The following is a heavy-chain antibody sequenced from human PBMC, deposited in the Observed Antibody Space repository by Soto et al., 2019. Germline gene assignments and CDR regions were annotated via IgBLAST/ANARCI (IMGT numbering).Heavy chain of an antibody. CDR1: GGTFSGYS. V-gene: IGHV1-69*13. CDR2: IIPIFGTA. J-gene: IGHJ6*02. D-gene: IGHD6-19*01. Sequence: SVNVSCKPSGGTFSGYSISWGRQAPGQGLEWMGGIIPIFGTANYAQKFQGRVTITADESTSTAYMELSSLRSEDTAVYYCARDNDSSGWTLSYYYGMDVWGQGTTVTVSS. CDR3: ARDNDSSGWTLSYYYGMDV.